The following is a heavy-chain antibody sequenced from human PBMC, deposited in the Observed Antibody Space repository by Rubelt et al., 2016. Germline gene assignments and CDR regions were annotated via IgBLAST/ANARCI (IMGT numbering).Heavy chain of an antibody. V-gene: IGHV1-18*01. D-gene: IGHD3-3*01. CDR1: GYSFTKYG. CDR2: INPFNGRT. J-gene: IGHJ4*02. Sequence: QVHLVQSGAEVKKPGASVKVSCEASGYSFTKYGISWVRQAPGQGLEWMGWINPFNGRTKYLQKFQGRVTMNTNTSTSTGHMVLRSLRADDTAVYYCARDLGQYDFGGYFDYWGQGSLVTVSS. CDR3: ARDLGQYDFGGYFDY.